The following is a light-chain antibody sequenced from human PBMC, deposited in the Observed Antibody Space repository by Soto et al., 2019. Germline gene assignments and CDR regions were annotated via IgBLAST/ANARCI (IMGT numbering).Light chain of an antibody. CDR2: AAS. CDR3: QQYYSTLKT. V-gene: IGKV1-8*01. J-gene: IGKJ1*01. CDR1: QGISSY. Sequence: AIRMTQSPSSLSASTGDRVTITCRARQGISSYLAWYQQKPGKAPKLLIYAASTLQSGVPSRFSGSGSGTDFTLTISCLQSEDFATYYCQQYYSTLKTFGQGTKVEIK.